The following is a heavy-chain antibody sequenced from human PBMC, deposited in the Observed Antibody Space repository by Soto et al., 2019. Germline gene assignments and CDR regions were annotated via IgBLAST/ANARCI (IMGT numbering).Heavy chain of an antibody. D-gene: IGHD1-26*01. CDR1: GFTVSSNY. CDR2: IYSSGTT. Sequence: GGSLRLSCGASGFTVSSNYMNWIRQGPGKGLEWVSVIYSSGTTYYADSVKGRFTISRDNSRNTFYLHMNSLRAEDTAVYYCTTSGERGARFDYWGRGTLVTVS. V-gene: IGHV3-53*01. CDR3: TTSGERGARFDY. J-gene: IGHJ4*02.